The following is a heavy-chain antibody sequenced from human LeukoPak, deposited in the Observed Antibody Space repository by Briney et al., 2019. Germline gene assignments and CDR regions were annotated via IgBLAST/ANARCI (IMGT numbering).Heavy chain of an antibody. CDR1: GFTVSSNY. CDR3: AKDRSFGGVIIEGFDF. Sequence: GGTLRLSCAASGFTVSSNYMSWVRQAPAKGLEWVSVISGSEGATNYADSVKGRFTISRDNSRNTLYLQMNNLRTEDTAMYYCAKDRSFGGVIIEGFDFWGQGTLVTVSS. V-gene: IGHV3-23*01. CDR2: ISGSEGAT. D-gene: IGHD3-16*02. J-gene: IGHJ4*02.